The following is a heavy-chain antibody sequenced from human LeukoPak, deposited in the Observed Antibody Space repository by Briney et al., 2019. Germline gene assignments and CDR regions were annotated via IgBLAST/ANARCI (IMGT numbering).Heavy chain of an antibody. CDR3: ATAGAAAGGYYFDY. CDR2: VDPEDGET. J-gene: IGHJ4*02. D-gene: IGHD6-13*01. V-gene: IGHV1-69-2*01. CDR1: GYTFTSYD. Sequence: ASVKVSCKASGYTFTSYDINWVQQAPGKGLEWMGLVDPEDGETIYAEKFQGRVTITADTSTDTAYMELSSLRSEDTAVYYCATAGAAAGGYYFDYWGQGTLVTVSS.